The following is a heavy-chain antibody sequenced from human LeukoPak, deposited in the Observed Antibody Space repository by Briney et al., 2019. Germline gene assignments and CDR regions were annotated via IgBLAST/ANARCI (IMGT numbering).Heavy chain of an antibody. D-gene: IGHD1-26*01. V-gene: IGHV3-7*01. CDR1: RFTFSSYW. J-gene: IGHJ3*01. CDR2: IKQDGSEK. Sequence: GGSLRLSCAASRFTFSSYWMSWVRQAPGKGLEWVANIKQDGSEKYYVDSVKGRFTISRDNAKNSLYLQMNTLRPEDTAVYYCARGYRIVDLSCALLWGQGTMVTVSS. CDR3: ARGYRIVDLSCALL.